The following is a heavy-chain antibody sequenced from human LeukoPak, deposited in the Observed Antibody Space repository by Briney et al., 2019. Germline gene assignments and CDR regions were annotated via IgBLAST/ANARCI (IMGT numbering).Heavy chain of an antibody. J-gene: IGHJ4*02. CDR2: IKSKTDGGTT. CDR1: GFTFSKAW. Sequence: PGGSLRLSCAASGFTFSKAWMSWVRQAPGKGLEWVGRIKSKTDGGTTDYAAPVKGRFIISRDDSKNTLYVQMNSLKIEDTAVYYCTVYSSGPPQDYWGQGTLVTVSS. CDR3: TVYSSGPPQDY. V-gene: IGHV3-15*01. D-gene: IGHD6-19*01.